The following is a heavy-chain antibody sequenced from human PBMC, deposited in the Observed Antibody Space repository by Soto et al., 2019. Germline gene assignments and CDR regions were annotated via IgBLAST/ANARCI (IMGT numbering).Heavy chain of an antibody. CDR1: GFTFSSYA. D-gene: IGHD6-13*01. CDR3: AKIGSAAGIGPFDY. CDR2: ISGSGGST. V-gene: IGHV3-23*01. Sequence: EVQLLESGGGLVQPGGSLRLSCAAPGFTFSSYAMSWVRQAPGKGLEWVSAISGSGGSTYYADSVKGRFTISRDNSKNTLYLQMNSLRAADTAVYYCAKIGSAAGIGPFDYWGQGTLVTVSS. J-gene: IGHJ4*02.